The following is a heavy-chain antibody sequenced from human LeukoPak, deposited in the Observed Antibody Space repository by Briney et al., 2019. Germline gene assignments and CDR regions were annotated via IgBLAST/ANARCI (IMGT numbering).Heavy chain of an antibody. CDR3: ARGYCSSTSCYILDYYYYMDV. J-gene: IGHJ6*03. Sequence: ASVEVSCKASGGTFSSYAISWVRQAPGQGLEWMGRIIPIFGTANYAQKFQGRVTITTDESTSTAYMELSSLRSEDTAVYYCARGYCSSTSCYILDYYYYMDVWGKGTTVTVSS. CDR1: GGTFSSYA. D-gene: IGHD2-2*02. V-gene: IGHV1-69*05. CDR2: IIPIFGTA.